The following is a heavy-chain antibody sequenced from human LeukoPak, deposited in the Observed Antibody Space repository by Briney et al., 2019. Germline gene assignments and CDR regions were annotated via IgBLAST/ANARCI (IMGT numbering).Heavy chain of an antibody. J-gene: IGHJ3*02. V-gene: IGHV3-23*01. CDR2: ISGCGGST. CDR1: GFTFSSYA. CDR3: AKDKYSSSSGGDAFDI. D-gene: IGHD6-6*01. Sequence: GGSLRLSCAASGFTFSSYAMSWVRQAPGKGLEWVSAISGCGGSTYYADSVKGRFTISRDNSKNTLYLQKNSLRAEDTAVYYCAKDKYSSSSGGDAFDIWGQGTMVTVSS.